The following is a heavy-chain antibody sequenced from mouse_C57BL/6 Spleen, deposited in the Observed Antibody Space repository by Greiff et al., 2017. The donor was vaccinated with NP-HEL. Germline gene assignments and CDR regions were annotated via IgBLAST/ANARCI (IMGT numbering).Heavy chain of an antibody. V-gene: IGHV1-52*01. J-gene: IGHJ3*01. D-gene: IGHD2-2*01. CDR3: ARCYYGYDGGWFAY. CDR1: GYTFTSYW. Sequence: QVHVEQSGAELVRPGSSVKLSCKASGYTFTSYWMHWVKQRPIQGLEWIGNIDPSDSETHYNQKFKDKATLTVDKSSSTAYMQLSSLTSEDSAVYYCARCYYGYDGGWFAYWGQGTLVTVSA. CDR2: IDPSDSET.